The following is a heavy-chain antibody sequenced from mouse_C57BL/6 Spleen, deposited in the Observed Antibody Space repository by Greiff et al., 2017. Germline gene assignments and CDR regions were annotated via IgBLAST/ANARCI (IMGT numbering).Heavy chain of an antibody. Sequence: EVQLQESGPGMVKPSQSLSLTCTVTGYSITSGYDWHWIRHFPGNKLEWMGYISYSGSTNYNPSLKSRISITHDTSKNHFFLKLNSVTTEDTATYYCARGDYGSSFDYWGQGTTLTVSS. D-gene: IGHD1-1*01. J-gene: IGHJ2*01. CDR3: ARGDYGSSFDY. V-gene: IGHV3-1*01. CDR1: GYSITSGYD. CDR2: ISYSGST.